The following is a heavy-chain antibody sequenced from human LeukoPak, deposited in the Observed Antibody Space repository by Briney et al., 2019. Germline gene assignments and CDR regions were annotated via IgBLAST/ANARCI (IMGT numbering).Heavy chain of an antibody. CDR1: GYTFTGYY. D-gene: IGHD3-3*01. Sequence: ASVKVSCKASGYTFTGYYMHWVRQAPGQGLEWMGRINPNSGGTNYAQKFQGRVTMTRDTSIRPAYMELSRLRSDDTAVYYCARDLYYDFWSGYPNWFDPWGKGTLVTVSS. V-gene: IGHV1-2*06. J-gene: IGHJ5*02. CDR3: ARDLYYDFWSGYPNWFDP. CDR2: INPNSGGT.